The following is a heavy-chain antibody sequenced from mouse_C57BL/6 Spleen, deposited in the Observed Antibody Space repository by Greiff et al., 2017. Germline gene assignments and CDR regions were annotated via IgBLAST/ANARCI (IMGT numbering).Heavy chain of an antibody. CDR2: IYPGDGDT. CDR3: ATLYDGYYSWYFDV. J-gene: IGHJ1*03. V-gene: IGHV1-82*01. D-gene: IGHD2-3*01. CDR1: GYAFSSSW. Sequence: QVQLQQSGPELVKPGASVKISCKASGYAFSSSWMNWVKQRPGKGLEWIGRIYPGDGDTNYNGKFKGKATLTADKSSSTAYMQLSSLTSEDSAVYFCATLYDGYYSWYFDVWGTGTTVTVSS.